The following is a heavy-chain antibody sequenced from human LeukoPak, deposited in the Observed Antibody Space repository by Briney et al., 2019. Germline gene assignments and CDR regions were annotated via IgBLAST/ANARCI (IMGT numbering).Heavy chain of an antibody. CDR3: ARTTVAGGWDY. CDR1: GFTFSNYA. Sequence: PGGSLRLSCAASGFTFSNYAVSWVRQAPGKGLEWVSAISGSGDGTYYRDSVKGRFTVSRDNSKNTAYLQINSLRVEDTAVYYCARTTVAGGWDYWGQGSLVTVSS. J-gene: IGHJ4*02. V-gene: IGHV3-23*01. CDR2: ISGSGDGT. D-gene: IGHD6-19*01.